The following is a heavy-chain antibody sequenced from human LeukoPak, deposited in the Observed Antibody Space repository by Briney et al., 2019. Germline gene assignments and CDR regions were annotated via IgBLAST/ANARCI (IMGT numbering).Heavy chain of an antibody. CDR2: ISGSGGST. J-gene: IGHJ3*02. CDR3: AKDVCSGGSCYPDAFDI. D-gene: IGHD2-15*01. CDR1: GFTFSSYA. V-gene: IGHV3-23*01. Sequence: GSLRLSCAASGFTFSSYAMSWVRQAPGKGLEWVSVISGSGGSTYYADSVKGRFTISRDNSKNTLYLQMNSLRAEDTAVYYCAKDVCSGGSCYPDAFDIWGQGTMVTVSS.